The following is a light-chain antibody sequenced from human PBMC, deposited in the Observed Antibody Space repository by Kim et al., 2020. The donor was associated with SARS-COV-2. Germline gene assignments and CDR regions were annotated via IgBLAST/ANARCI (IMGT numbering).Light chain of an antibody. J-gene: IGLJ2*01. Sequence: GQKVTISCSGDSSNVGTNYVSWYQQLPGTAPKLLIYDNNGRPSGIPDRFSGSKSGTSATLGITGLQTGDEADYYCGTWDSSLTAVVFGGGTQLTVL. CDR2: DNN. CDR1: SSNVGTNY. CDR3: GTWDSSLTAVV. V-gene: IGLV1-51*01.